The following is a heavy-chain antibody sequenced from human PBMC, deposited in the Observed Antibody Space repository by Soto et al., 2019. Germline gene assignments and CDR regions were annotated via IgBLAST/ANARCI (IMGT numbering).Heavy chain of an antibody. CDR1: GFKFSNYA. CDR2: ISATGGGT. CDR3: AKDRRAGGNSAFYFDF. V-gene: IGHV3-23*01. Sequence: PGGSLRLSCAASGFKFSNYAMSWVRQAPGKGLEWVSLISATGGGTYYADSVKGRFTISRGNSHNTLYLQVHSLTAEDTAVYYCAKDRRAGGNSAFYFDFWGQGAQVTSPQ. D-gene: IGHD3-16*01. J-gene: IGHJ4*02.